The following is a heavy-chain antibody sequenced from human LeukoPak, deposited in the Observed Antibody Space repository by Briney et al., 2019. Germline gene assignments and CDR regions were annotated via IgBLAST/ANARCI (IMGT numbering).Heavy chain of an antibody. V-gene: IGHV3-15*01. Sequence: GGSLRLSRAASGFTFINAWMSWVRQAPGKGLEWVGRIKSRADGGTTDYAAPVKGRFSISRDDSKNTLYLQMNSLKTEDTALYYCTTERYYALAYWGQGTLVTVSS. CDR3: TTERYYALAY. J-gene: IGHJ4*02. D-gene: IGHD2-2*01. CDR2: IKSRADGGTT. CDR1: GFTFINAW.